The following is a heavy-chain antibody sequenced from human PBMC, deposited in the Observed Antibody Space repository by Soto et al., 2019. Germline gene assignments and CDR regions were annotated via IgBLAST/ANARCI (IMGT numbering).Heavy chain of an antibody. D-gene: IGHD2-2*01. V-gene: IGHV3-74*01. J-gene: IGHJ4*02. CDR3: AREGPVVPAAYYFDY. Sequence: PGGPLRLSCAASGFTFSSYWMHWVRQAPGKGLVWVSRINSDGSSTSYADSVKGRFTISRDNAKNTLYLQMNSLRAEDTAVYYCAREGPVVPAAYYFDYWGQGTLVTVSS. CDR1: GFTFSSYW. CDR2: INSDGSST.